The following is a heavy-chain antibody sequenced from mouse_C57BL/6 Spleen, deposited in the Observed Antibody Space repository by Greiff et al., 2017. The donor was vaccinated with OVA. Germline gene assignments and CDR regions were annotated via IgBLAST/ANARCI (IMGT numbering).Heavy chain of an antibody. V-gene: IGHV1-19*01. Sequence: VQLQQSGPELVKPGASVKISCKASGYSFTDYNMNWVKQSNGKSLEWIGVINPYNGGTSYNQKFKGKATLTVDKSSSTAYMELNSLTSEDSAVYYCARYGDSITTVDPYWYFDVWGTGTTVTVSS. CDR1: GYSFTDYN. CDR3: ARYGDSITTVDPYWYFDV. CDR2: INPYNGGT. J-gene: IGHJ1*03. D-gene: IGHD1-1*01.